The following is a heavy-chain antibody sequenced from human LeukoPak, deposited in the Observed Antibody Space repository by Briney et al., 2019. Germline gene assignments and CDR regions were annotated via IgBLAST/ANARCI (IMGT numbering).Heavy chain of an antibody. J-gene: IGHJ5*02. V-gene: IGHV1-46*01. D-gene: IGHD4-11*01. CDR3: ARDKSPSDYSNVRWFDP. Sequence: ASVKVSCKASGYTFTSYYLHWVRQAPGQGLDWMGIINPSDSSTTYAQKFQGRVTMTRDTSTSTVYMELSSLRSDDTAVYYCARDKSPSDYSNVRWFDPWGQGTLVTVSS. CDR2: INPSDSST. CDR1: GYTFTSYY.